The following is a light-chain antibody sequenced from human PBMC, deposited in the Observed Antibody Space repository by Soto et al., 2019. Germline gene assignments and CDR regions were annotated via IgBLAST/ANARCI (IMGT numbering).Light chain of an antibody. CDR3: QQYDNLPIT. CDR1: QTISTW. J-gene: IGKJ5*01. Sequence: DIQLTQSPSTLSASVGDRVTITCGASQTISTWMAWYQQKPGKAPKLLIYDASTLESGVPSRFSGSGSGTEFTLIISGLQPDDIATYYCQQYDNLPITFGQGTRLEIK. V-gene: IGKV1-5*01. CDR2: DAS.